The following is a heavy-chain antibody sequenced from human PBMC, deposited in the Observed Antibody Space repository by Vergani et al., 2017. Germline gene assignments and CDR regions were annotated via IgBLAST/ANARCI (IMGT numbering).Heavy chain of an antibody. CDR2: IYHSGST. CDR1: GYSISSGYY. V-gene: IGHV4-38-2*02. J-gene: IGHJ2*01. CDR3: ARDSGSYFWXFDL. D-gene: IGHD1-26*01. Sequence: QVQLQESGPGLVKPSETLSLTCTVSGYSISSGYYWGWIRQPPGKGLAWIGSIYHSGSTYYNPSLKSRVTISVDTSKNQFSLKLSSVTAADTAVYYCARDSGSYFWXFDLWGRGTLVTVSS.